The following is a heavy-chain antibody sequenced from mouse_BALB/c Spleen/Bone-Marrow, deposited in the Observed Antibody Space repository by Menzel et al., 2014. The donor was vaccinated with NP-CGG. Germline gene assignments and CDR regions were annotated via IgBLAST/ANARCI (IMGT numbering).Heavy chain of an antibody. Sequence: QVQLKQSGPGLVAPSQRLSIPCTVSGFSLTSYGVHWVRQSPGKGLEWLGAIWAGGSTNYNSALMSRLSITKDNSKNQVFLEMDSLQTDDTAMYYCARVFTTATWGFAYWGQGTLVTVSA. D-gene: IGHD1-2*01. J-gene: IGHJ3*01. CDR3: ARVFTTATWGFAY. CDR1: GFSLTSYG. CDR2: IWAGGST. V-gene: IGHV2-9*02.